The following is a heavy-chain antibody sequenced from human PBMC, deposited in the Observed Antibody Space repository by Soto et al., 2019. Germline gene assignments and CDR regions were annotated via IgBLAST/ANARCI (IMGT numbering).Heavy chain of an antibody. D-gene: IGHD3-16*01. Sequence: GGSLRLSCATSGFPFSRLWMSWVRQTPGKGLEWVANINQDGSETNYVDSVKGRFTTSRDNAKSSLHLQMNSLRVEDTAIYYCAGRYLDFFLRSVCSGPYDYWGRGPLFT. CDR1: GFPFSRLW. V-gene: IGHV3-7*03. CDR3: AGRYLDFFLRSVCSGPYDY. CDR2: INQDGSET. J-gene: IGHJ4*02.